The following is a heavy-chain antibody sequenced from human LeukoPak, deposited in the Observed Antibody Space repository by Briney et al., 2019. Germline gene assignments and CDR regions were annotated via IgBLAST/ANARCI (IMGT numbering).Heavy chain of an antibody. CDR3: ARGGIDVDTAIVPYDY. J-gene: IGHJ4*02. D-gene: IGHD5-18*01. CDR1: GYTFTSYG. V-gene: IGHV1-18*01. Sequence: ASVKVSCKASGYTFTSYGISWVRQAPGQGLEWMGWISAYNGNTNYAQKFQGRVTITADKSTSTAYMELSSLRSEDTAVYYCARGGIDVDTAIVPYDYWGQGTLVTVSS. CDR2: ISAYNGNT.